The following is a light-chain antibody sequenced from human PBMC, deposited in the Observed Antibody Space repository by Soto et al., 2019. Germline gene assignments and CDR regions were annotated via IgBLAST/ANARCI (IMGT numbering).Light chain of an antibody. CDR2: DNN. CDR1: SSNIGNNC. Sequence: QSVLTQPPSVSAAPGQKVTISCSGSSSNIGNNCVSWYQQLPGTAPKLLIYDNNKRPSGIPDRFSGSKSGTSGTLDITGLQTGDEADYYCATWDGSLPAEVFGGGTKLTVL. CDR3: ATWDGSLPAEV. J-gene: IGLJ2*01. V-gene: IGLV1-51*01.